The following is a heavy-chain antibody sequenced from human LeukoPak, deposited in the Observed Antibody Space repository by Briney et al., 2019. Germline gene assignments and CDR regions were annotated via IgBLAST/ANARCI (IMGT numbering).Heavy chain of an antibody. CDR2: INAGNGNT. J-gene: IGHJ3*02. Sequence: GASVKVSFTASGYTFTSYAMHWVRQAPGQRLEWMGWINAGNGNTKYSQKFQGRVTITRDTSASTAYMELSSLRSEDTAVYYCASSLLWFGELSPRPDYDAFDIWGQGTMVTVSS. CDR3: ASSLLWFGELSPRPDYDAFDI. D-gene: IGHD3-10*01. V-gene: IGHV1-3*01. CDR1: GYTFTSYA.